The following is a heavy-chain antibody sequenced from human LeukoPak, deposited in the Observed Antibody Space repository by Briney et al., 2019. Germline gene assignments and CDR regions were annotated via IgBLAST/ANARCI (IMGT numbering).Heavy chain of an antibody. Sequence: ASGPTLAKPTQTLTLTCTFSGYSLSTSGVGVGWIRQPPGKALEWLALIYWNDDKRYSPSLKSRLTITKDTSKNQVVLTMTNMDPVDTATYYCAHRRGKERWLQFFDWFDPWGQGTLVTVSS. J-gene: IGHJ5*02. CDR1: GYSLSTSGVG. CDR3: AHRRGKERWLQFFDWFDP. V-gene: IGHV2-5*01. D-gene: IGHD5-24*01. CDR2: IYWNDDK.